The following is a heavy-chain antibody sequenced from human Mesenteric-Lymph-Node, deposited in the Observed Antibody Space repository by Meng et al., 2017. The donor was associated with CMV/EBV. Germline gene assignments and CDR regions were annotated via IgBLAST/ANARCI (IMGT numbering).Heavy chain of an antibody. V-gene: IGHV1-46*01. D-gene: IGHD6-13*01. CDR3: ARASRQLAAFDY. Sequence: KASGYTFTSYYMHWVRQAPEQGREWMGISKRSGGIRGYAQKLQGRVTMTRDTSTSTVYMELSSLRSEDTAVYYCARASRQLAAFDYWGQGTLVTVSS. CDR1: GYTFTSYY. CDR2: SKRSGGIR. J-gene: IGHJ4*02.